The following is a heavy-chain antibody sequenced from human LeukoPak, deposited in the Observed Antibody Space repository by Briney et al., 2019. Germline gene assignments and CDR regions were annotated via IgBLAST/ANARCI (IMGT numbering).Heavy chain of an antibody. CDR2: IYYSGST. Sequence: SETLSLTCTVSGGSISSYYWSWIRQPPGKGLEWIGYIYYSGSTNYNPSLKSRVTISVDTSKNQFSLKLSSVTAADTAVYYCARGGSGYSYGWDYWGQGTLVTVSS. V-gene: IGHV4-59*01. CDR1: GGSISSYY. CDR3: ARGGSGYSYGWDY. D-gene: IGHD5-18*01. J-gene: IGHJ4*02.